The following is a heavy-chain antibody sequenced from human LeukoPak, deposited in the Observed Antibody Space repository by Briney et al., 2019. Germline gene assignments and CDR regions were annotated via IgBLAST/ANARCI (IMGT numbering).Heavy chain of an antibody. V-gene: IGHV3-23*01. CDR3: AKDWETDIVVVVAASDAFDI. CDR1: GFTFSSYA. J-gene: IGHJ3*02. D-gene: IGHD2-15*01. CDR2: ISGSGGST. Sequence: PGGSLRLSCAASGFTFSSYAMSWVRQAPGKGLEWVSAISGSGGSTYYADSVKGRFTISRDNSKNTLYLQMNSLRAEDTAVYYCAKDWETDIVVVVAASDAFDIWGQGTMVTVSS.